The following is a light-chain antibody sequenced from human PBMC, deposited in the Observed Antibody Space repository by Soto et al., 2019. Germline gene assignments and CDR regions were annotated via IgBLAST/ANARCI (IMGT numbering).Light chain of an antibody. CDR3: ATWDDNLSGVV. V-gene: IGLV1-47*01. CDR2: RSH. Sequence: QSVLTQPPSVSGTPGQRVTISCSGSNSNIGYNSVYWYQQLPGTAPKLLIYRSHERPSGVPDRFSGSKSGNSASLAISGLRYEDEADYSCATWDDNLSGVVFGGGTKLTVL. CDR1: NSNIGYNS. J-gene: IGLJ3*02.